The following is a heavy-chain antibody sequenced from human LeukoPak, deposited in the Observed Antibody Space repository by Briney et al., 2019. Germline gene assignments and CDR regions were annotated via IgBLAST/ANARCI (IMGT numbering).Heavy chain of an antibody. CDR1: GGSISSSSYY. D-gene: IGHD6-19*01. J-gene: IGHJ4*02. Sequence: SETLSLTCTVSGGSISSSSYYCGWIRQPPGKGLEWIGSIYYSGSTYYNPSLKSRVTISVDTSKNQFSLKLSSVTAADTAVYYCARPGQWLAFDYWGQGTLVTVSS. V-gene: IGHV4-39*01. CDR2: IYYSGST. CDR3: ARPGQWLAFDY.